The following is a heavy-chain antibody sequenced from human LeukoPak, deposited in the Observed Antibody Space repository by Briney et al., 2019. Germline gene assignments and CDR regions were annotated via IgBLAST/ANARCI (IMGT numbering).Heavy chain of an antibody. CDR1: GFTVSSNY. V-gene: IGHV3-66*01. CDR2: IYSGGST. Sequence: GGSLRLSCAASGFTVSSNYMSWVRQAPGKGLEWVSVIYSGGSTYYADSVKGRFTISRDNSKNTLYLQMNSLRAEDTAVYYCARDRAPMTDAFDIWGQGTMVTVSS. J-gene: IGHJ3*02. CDR3: ARDRAPMTDAFDI. D-gene: IGHD3-22*01.